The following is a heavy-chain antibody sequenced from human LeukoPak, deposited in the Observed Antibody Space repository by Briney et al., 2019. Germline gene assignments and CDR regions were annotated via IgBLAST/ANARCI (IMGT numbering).Heavy chain of an antibody. CDR3: ARHATNYYGSGSYYPNWFDP. V-gene: IGHV4-59*08. D-gene: IGHD3-10*01. CDR2: VYYSGST. J-gene: IGHJ5*02. Sequence: SETLSLTCIVSGGSISSYYWSWIRQPPGKGLEWIGYVYYSGSTNYNPSLKSRVTISVDTSKNQFSLKLSSVTAADTAVYYCARHATNYYGSGSYYPNWFDPWGQGTLVTVSS. CDR1: GGSISSYY.